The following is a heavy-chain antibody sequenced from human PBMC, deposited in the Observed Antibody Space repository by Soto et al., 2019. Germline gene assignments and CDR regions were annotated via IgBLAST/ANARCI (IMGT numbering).Heavy chain of an antibody. CDR3: AREFMMYYYGLGAPMYYYYHIDV. CDR2: INHSGST. CDR1: GGTFSGYY. Sequence: SETLSLTCAVYGGTFSGYYWSWIRQPPGKGLEWIGEINHSGSTNYNPSLKGRVTISVDTSKNQFSLKLSSVTAADTAVYYCAREFMMYYYGLGAPMYYYYHIDVWGKGTSVTGSS. J-gene: IGHJ6*03. V-gene: IGHV4-34*01. D-gene: IGHD3-10*01.